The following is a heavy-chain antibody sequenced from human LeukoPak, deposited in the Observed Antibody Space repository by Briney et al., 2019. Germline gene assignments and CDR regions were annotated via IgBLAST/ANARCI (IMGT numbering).Heavy chain of an antibody. Sequence: MPSQTLSLTCTVSGGSISSGGYYWSWIRQPPGKGLEWIGYIYHSGSTYYNPSLKSRVTISVDRSKNQFSLRLKSVTAADTAVYYCARIYYYGSLYYFDYWGQGTLVTVSS. V-gene: IGHV4-30-2*01. CDR3: ARIYYYGSLYYFDY. D-gene: IGHD3-10*01. CDR1: GGSISSGGYY. CDR2: IYHSGST. J-gene: IGHJ4*02.